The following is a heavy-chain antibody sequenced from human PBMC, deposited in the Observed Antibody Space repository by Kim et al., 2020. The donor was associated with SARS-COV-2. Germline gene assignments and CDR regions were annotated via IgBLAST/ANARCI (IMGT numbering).Heavy chain of an antibody. CDR3: ARDSGDSSGYYLWSERDRLVDD. J-gene: IGHJ4*02. Sequence: ASVKVSCKASGYTFTSYGISWVRQAPGQGLEWMGWISAYNGNTNYAQKLQGRVTMTTDTSTSTAYMELRSLRSDDTAVYYCARDSGDSSGYYLWSERDRLVDDWGQGTLVADSS. D-gene: IGHD3-22*01. CDR1: GYTFTSYG. CDR2: ISAYNGNT. V-gene: IGHV1-18*01.